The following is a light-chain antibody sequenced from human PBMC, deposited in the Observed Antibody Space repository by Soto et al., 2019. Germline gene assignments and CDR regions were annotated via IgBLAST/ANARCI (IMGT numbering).Light chain of an antibody. V-gene: IGKV3-20*01. CDR1: QSISSSY. CDR2: GAS. J-gene: IGKJ1*01. CDR3: QQYGSSSWT. Sequence: EIVLTQSPGTLSLSPGKRATLSCRASQSISSSYLAWYQQRPGQAPRLLIYGASSRATGIPDRFSGSGSGTEFTLTISRLEPEDFAVYDWQQYGSSSWTFGQGPKVEIK.